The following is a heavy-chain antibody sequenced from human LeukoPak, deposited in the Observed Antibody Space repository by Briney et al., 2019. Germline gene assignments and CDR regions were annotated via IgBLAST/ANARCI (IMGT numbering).Heavy chain of an antibody. CDR1: GGSISSHY. V-gene: IGHV4-59*11. CDR2: IYYSGST. D-gene: IGHD7-27*01. Sequence: SETLSLTCTVSGGSISSHYWSWIRQPPGKGLEWIGYIYYSGSTNYNPSLKSRVTISVDTSKNQFSLKLSSVTAADTAVYYCARAGPVETMDVWGQGTTVTVSS. J-gene: IGHJ6*02. CDR3: ARAGPVETMDV.